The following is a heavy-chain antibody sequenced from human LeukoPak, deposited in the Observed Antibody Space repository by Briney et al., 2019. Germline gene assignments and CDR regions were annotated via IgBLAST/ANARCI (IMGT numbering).Heavy chain of an antibody. CDR3: ARPSYYYDSSGYYFDY. CDR2: INPSGGST. CDR1: GYTFTSYY. Sequence: ASVKVSCKASGYTFTSYYTHWVRQAPGQGLEWMGIINPSGGSTSYAQKFQGRVTMTRDTSTSTVYMELSSLRSEDTAVYYCARPSYYYDSSGYYFDYWGQGTLVTVSS. D-gene: IGHD3-22*01. V-gene: IGHV1-46*01. J-gene: IGHJ4*02.